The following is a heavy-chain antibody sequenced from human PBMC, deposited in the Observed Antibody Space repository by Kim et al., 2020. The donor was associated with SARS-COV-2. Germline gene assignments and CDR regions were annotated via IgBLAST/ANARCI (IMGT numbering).Heavy chain of an antibody. J-gene: IGHJ4*02. D-gene: IGHD3-10*01. CDR2: IWYDGSNK. Sequence: GGSLRLSCAASGFTFSSYGMHWVRQAPGKGLEWVAVIWYDGSNKYYADSVKGRFTISRDNSKNTLYLQMNSLRAEDTAVYYCARDESVRGVTSFDYWGQGTLVTVSS. V-gene: IGHV3-33*01. CDR1: GFTFSSYG. CDR3: ARDESVRGVTSFDY.